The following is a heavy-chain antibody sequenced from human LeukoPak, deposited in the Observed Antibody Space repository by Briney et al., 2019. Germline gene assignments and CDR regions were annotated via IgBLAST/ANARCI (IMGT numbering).Heavy chain of an antibody. Sequence: PGGSLRLSCAASGFTFSSYGMHWVRQAPGKRLEWVAVIWYDGSNKYYADSVKGRFTISRDNSKNTLYLQMNSLRAEDTAVYYCASLGYYFDYWGQGTLVTVSS. V-gene: IGHV3-33*01. J-gene: IGHJ4*02. D-gene: IGHD3-22*01. CDR3: ASLGYYFDY. CDR1: GFTFSSYG. CDR2: IWYDGSNK.